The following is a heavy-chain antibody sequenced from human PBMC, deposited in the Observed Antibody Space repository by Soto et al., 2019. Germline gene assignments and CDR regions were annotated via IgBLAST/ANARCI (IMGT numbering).Heavy chain of an antibody. J-gene: IGHJ4*02. D-gene: IGHD3-22*01. CDR1: GGSISSNNW. CDR3: ARGAGNYYDSSGYYPLDY. CDR2: IYRSGST. Sequence: QVQLQESGPGLVKPSGTLSLTCAVSGGSISSNNWWSWVRQPPGKGLEWIGEIYRSGSTSYNPSLKSRVTISVDKSKNQFSLKLSSVTAADTAMYYCARGAGNYYDSSGYYPLDYWGQGTLVTVSS. V-gene: IGHV4-4*02.